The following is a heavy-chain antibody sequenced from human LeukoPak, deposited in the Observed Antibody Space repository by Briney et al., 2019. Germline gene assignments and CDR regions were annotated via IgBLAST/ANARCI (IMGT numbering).Heavy chain of an antibody. CDR1: DLTFSSSW. Sequence: GGSLRLSCAASDLTFSSSWMHWVRQAPGKGLVWVSHINSDGSTTSYADSVKGRFTISRDNAKNTLYLQINSLRAEDTALYYCSRDRHYASDSWGQGTLVTVSS. CDR3: SRDRHYASDS. D-gene: IGHD4-17*01. J-gene: IGHJ4*02. CDR2: INSDGSTT. V-gene: IGHV3-74*01.